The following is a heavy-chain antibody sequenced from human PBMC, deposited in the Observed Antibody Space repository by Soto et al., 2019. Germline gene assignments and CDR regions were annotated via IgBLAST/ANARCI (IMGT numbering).Heavy chain of an antibody. V-gene: IGHV3-21*01. CDR1: GFIFTTNS. Sequence: GGSLRVSCEASGFIFTTNSMNWVRQVPGKGLQWLSSISSSGTFKSYGDSVKGRFTISRDNAKNSLFLQMNNLSGEDTGLYYCARDPPHGGTTSWVGDSWGPVTLVTFSP. CDR2: ISSSGTFK. CDR3: ARDPPHGGTTSWVGDS. J-gene: IGHJ4*02. D-gene: IGHD2-15*01.